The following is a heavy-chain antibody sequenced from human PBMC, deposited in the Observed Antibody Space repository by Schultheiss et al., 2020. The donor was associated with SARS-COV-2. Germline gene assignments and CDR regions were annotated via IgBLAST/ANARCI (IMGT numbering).Heavy chain of an antibody. D-gene: IGHD2-21*02. Sequence: GGSLRLSCAASGFTFSDYYMSWVRQAPGKGLEWVANIKQDGSEKYYVDSVKGRFTISRDTSKNTLYLQMNSLRAEDTAVYYCAGQIGDYDGFEIWGQGTMVTVSS. V-gene: IGHV3-7*03. CDR3: AGQIGDYDGFEI. CDR1: GFTFSDYY. CDR2: IKQDGSEK. J-gene: IGHJ3*02.